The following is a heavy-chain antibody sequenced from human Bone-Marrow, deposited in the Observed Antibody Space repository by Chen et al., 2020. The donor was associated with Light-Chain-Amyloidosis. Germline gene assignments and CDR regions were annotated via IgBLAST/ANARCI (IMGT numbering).Heavy chain of an antibody. D-gene: IGHD3-10*01. CDR2: ISGSGGNT. CDR1: GFTFSSYA. CDR3: AKFLDRGSWYYYYGMDV. Sequence: EVQVVESGGGLVQPGGSLRLSCAASGFTFSSYAMSWVRQAPGKGLEWVSPISGSGGNTYYAYSLKGPFTLSRDNSKNTLSLQMTSLRAESTAVYYCAKFLDRGSWYYYYGMDVWGQGTTVTVSS. V-gene: IGHV3-23*04. J-gene: IGHJ6*02.